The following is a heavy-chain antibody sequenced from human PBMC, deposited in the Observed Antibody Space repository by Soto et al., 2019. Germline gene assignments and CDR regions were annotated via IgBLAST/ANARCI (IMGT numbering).Heavy chain of an antibody. CDR2: ITGSGVST. CDR3: AKDRIAVAGTAYGVDV. V-gene: IGHV3-23*01. D-gene: IGHD6-19*01. CDR1: GFTFCSYA. Sequence: GGSLRLSCSASGFTFCSYAMSWVRQAPGKGLEWVSAITGSGVSTYYADSVKGRFTISRDNSQNTLLLQMNSLRAEDTAIYYCAKDRIAVAGTAYGVDVWGQGTTVTVSS. J-gene: IGHJ6*02.